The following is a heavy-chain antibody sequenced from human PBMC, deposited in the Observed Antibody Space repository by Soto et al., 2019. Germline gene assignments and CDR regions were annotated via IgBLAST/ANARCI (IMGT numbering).Heavy chain of an antibody. Sequence: NPSETLSLTCTVSGGSISSYYWSWIRRPPGKGLEWIGYIYNSGSTHSNPSLQSRVTISVDTSKNQFSLKLSSVTAADTGIYYCARARITMVREVIKYNMDVWGQGTTVTVS. CDR1: GGSISSYY. J-gene: IGHJ6*02. CDR3: ARARITMVREVIKYNMDV. CDR2: IYNSGST. V-gene: IGHV4-59*01. D-gene: IGHD3-10*01.